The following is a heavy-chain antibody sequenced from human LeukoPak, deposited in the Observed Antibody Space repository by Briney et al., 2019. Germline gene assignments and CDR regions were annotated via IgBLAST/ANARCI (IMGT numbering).Heavy chain of an antibody. CDR1: GYSLTELS. D-gene: IGHD6-19*01. CDR3: ARRDSSGWNYFDY. CDR2: FDPEDGET. V-gene: IGHV1-24*01. J-gene: IGHJ4*02. Sequence: ASVKVSCKVSGYSLTELSMHWVRQAPGKGLEWMGGFDPEDGETIYAQKFQGRVTMTEDASTDTAYMELSSLRSEDTAVYYCARRDSSGWNYFDYWGQGTLVTVSS.